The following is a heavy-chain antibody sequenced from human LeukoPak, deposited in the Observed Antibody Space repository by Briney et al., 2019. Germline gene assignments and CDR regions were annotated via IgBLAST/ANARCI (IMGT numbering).Heavy chain of an antibody. CDR1: GFTFISYS. CDR3: AKGGQRYAFWRFAY. J-gene: IGHJ4*02. V-gene: IGHV3-23*01. Sequence: PGGSLRLSCAASGFTFISYSMHWVRQAPGKGLEWVSSISGSGGSTYYADSVKGRWTISRDNSRNTVFLQMNSLRAEDTAVYYCAKGGQRYAFWRFAYWAQGTLVTVSS. D-gene: IGHD3-3*01. CDR2: ISGSGGST.